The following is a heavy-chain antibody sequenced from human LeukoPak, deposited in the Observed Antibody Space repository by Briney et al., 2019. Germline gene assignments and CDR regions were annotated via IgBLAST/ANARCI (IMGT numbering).Heavy chain of an antibody. Sequence: QSGGSLRLSCAASGFTFSSYEMNWVRQAPGKGLEWVSYISKSGSTIYYADSVKGRFIISRDNAKNSLYLQMNSLRGEDTAVYYCARDHCSGGRCYPLDYWGQGTLVTVSS. CDR2: ISKSGSTI. CDR3: ARDHCSGGRCYPLDY. J-gene: IGHJ4*02. CDR1: GFTFSSYE. D-gene: IGHD2-15*01. V-gene: IGHV3-48*03.